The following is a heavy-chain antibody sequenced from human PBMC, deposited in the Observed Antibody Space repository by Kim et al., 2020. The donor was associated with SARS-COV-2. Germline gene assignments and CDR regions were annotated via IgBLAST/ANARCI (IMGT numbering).Heavy chain of an antibody. D-gene: IGHD2-2*01. CDR2: ISYDGSNK. J-gene: IGHJ4*02. CDR3: ASGIVVVPAAFDY. CDR1: GFTFSSYA. Sequence: GGSLRLSCAASGFTFSSYAMHWVRQAPGKGLEWVAVISYDGSNKYYADSVKGRFTISRDNSKNTLYLQMNSLRAEDTAVYYCASGIVVVPAAFDYWGQGTLVTVSS. V-gene: IGHV3-30*04.